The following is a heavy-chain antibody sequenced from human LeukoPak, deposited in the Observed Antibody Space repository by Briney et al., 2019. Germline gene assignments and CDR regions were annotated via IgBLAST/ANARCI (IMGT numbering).Heavy chain of an antibody. CDR2: ISSSSSYI. D-gene: IGHD3-10*01. CDR3: ARDGLAVRGVIIKRVRRYYFDY. J-gene: IGHJ4*02. Sequence: GGSLRLSCAASGFTFSSYSMNWVRQAPGKGLEWVSSISSSSSYIYYADSVKGRFTISRDNAKNSLYLQMNSLRAEDTAVYYCARDGLAVRGVIIKRVRRYYFDYWGQGTLVTVSS. CDR1: GFTFSSYS. V-gene: IGHV3-21*01.